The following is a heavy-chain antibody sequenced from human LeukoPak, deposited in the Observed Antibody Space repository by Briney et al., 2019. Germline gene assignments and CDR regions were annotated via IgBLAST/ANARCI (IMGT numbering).Heavy chain of an antibody. J-gene: IGHJ3*02. CDR3: AVSGGGFNAGAFDI. CDR1: GFTFSSYD. V-gene: IGHV3-13*01. D-gene: IGHD2-15*01. Sequence: GGSLRLSCAASGFTFSSYDMHWVRQATGKGLEWVSAIGTAGDTYYPGSVKGRFTSSRENAKNSLYLQMNSLRAEDTAVYYCAVSGGGFNAGAFDIWGQGTMVTVSS. CDR2: IGTAGDT.